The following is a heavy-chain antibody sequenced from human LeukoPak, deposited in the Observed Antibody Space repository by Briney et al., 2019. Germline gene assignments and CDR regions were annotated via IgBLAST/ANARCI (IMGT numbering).Heavy chain of an antibody. V-gene: IGHV4-34*01. Sequence: KPSETLSLTCAVYGVSFSGYYWSWIRQPPGKGLEWIGEINHSGSTNYNPSLKSRVTISVDTSKNQFSLKLSSVTAADTAVYYCARGRGPDYYDSSGYYFPFDYWGQGTLVTVSS. D-gene: IGHD3-22*01. CDR2: INHSGST. CDR1: GVSFSGYY. CDR3: ARGRGPDYYDSSGYYFPFDY. J-gene: IGHJ4*02.